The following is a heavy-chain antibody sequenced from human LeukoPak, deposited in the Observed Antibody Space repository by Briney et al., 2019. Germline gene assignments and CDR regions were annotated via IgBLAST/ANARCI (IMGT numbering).Heavy chain of an antibody. CDR1: GFTFSSYA. D-gene: IGHD1-26*01. CDR2: ISGSGGST. V-gene: IGHV3-23*01. Sequence: PGGSLGLSCAASGFTFSSYAMSWVRQAPGKGLEWVSAISGSGGSTYYADSVKGRFTISRDNSKNTLYLQMNSLRAEDTAVYYCAKAGFSGSYFDYWGQGTLVTVSS. J-gene: IGHJ4*02. CDR3: AKAGFSGSYFDY.